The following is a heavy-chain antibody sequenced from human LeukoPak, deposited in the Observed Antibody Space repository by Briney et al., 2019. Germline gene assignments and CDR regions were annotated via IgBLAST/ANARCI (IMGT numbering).Heavy chain of an antibody. CDR2: IYDSGST. CDR3: ARHSFDYDMLTGNPNYYYGMDV. Sequence: PSETLSLTCTVSGGSISSYYWSWIRQPPGKGVGWIAYIYDSGSTTYNPSLKSRVTISVDTSKNQFYLRLSSVTAADTAVYYCARHSFDYDMLTGNPNYYYGMDVWGQGTTVTVSS. J-gene: IGHJ6*02. D-gene: IGHD3-9*01. V-gene: IGHV4-59*01. CDR1: GGSISSYY.